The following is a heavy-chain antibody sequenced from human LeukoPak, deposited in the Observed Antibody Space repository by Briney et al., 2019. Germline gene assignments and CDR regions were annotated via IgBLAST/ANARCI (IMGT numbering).Heavy chain of an antibody. D-gene: IGHD3-22*01. Sequence: GGSLRLSCAASGFTFSKYWMLWVRQAPGKGLESVSRINTDGTVTTYADSVKGRFTVSRDNADNTMFLQMNSVRDEDTAVYYCPRTLYYYDSSGYFYWGQGTLVTVSS. CDR3: PRTLYYYDSSGYFY. CDR2: INTDGTVT. J-gene: IGHJ4*02. V-gene: IGHV3-74*01. CDR1: GFTFSKYW.